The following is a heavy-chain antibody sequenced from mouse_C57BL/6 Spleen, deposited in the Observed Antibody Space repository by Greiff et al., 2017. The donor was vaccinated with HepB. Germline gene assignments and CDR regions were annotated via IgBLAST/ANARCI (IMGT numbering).Heavy chain of an antibody. V-gene: IGHV2-5*01. D-gene: IGHD1-1*01. J-gene: IGHJ4*01. CDR2: IWRGGST. CDR1: GFSLTSYG. Sequence: VKLMESGPGLVQPSQSLSITCTVSGFSLTSYGVHWVRQSPGKGLEWLGVIWRGGSTDYNAAFMSRLSITKDNSKSQVFFKMNSLQADDTAIYYCAKKIYYYGSSYLYAMDYWGQGTSVTVSS. CDR3: AKKIYYYGSSYLYAMDY.